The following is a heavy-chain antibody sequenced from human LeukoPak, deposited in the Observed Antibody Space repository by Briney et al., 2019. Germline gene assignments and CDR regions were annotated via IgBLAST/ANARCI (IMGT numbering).Heavy chain of an antibody. Sequence: PSETLSRTSTGSGGSSNNYYWSWIRKPPGNGLEWSGYIYYSGSTNYNPSLKNRITMSIDTFKNQFFLKLNLVTDANAAVYYRGRRGGTFDYWGQGTLVTVSS. J-gene: IGHJ4*02. D-gene: IGHD2-15*01. CDR3: GRRGGTFDY. CDR1: GGSSNNYY. CDR2: IYYSGST. V-gene: IGHV4-59*08.